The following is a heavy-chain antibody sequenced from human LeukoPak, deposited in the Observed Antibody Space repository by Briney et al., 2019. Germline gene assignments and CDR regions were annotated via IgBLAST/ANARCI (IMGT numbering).Heavy chain of an antibody. CDR1: GGSIITTDYY. V-gene: IGHV4-39*07. CDR3: ARRDPMIKDAFDI. CDR2: IFYSGTT. Sequence: SETLSLTCTVSGGSIITTDYYWGWIRQPPGKGLEWIGTIFYSGTTFYNPSLKSRITMSVDTSKNQFSLKLSSVTAADTAVYYCARRDPMIKDAFDIWGQGTMVTVSS. J-gene: IGHJ3*02. D-gene: IGHD3-22*01.